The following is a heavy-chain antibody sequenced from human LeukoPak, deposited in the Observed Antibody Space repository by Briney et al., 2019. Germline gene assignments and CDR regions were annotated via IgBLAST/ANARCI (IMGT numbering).Heavy chain of an antibody. D-gene: IGHD3-22*01. V-gene: IGHV1-46*01. CDR3: ATGFYFDSSGLLMN. CDR2: INTSGGGT. CDR1: GYTFTGYN. J-gene: IGHJ4*02. Sequence: ASVKVSCKASGYTFTGYNMCWVRQAPGQGLEWMGIINTSGGGTNYAQKFQGRVTMTRDTSTSTVYMELSSLRSEDTAVYYCATGFYFDSSGLLMNWGQGTLVTVSS.